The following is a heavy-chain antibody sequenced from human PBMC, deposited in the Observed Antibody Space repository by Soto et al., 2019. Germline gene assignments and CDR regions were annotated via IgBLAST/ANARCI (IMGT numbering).Heavy chain of an antibody. J-gene: IGHJ4*02. D-gene: IGHD5-18*01. Sequence: PSETLSLTCAVYGDSFSGYYWSWIRQPPGKGLEFIGEINHTGSTNYNPSLKSRVTISVDTSKNQFSLNLSSVTAADTAVYHCARGLGYIHGPILSQRRLLDYWGQGTLVTV. V-gene: IGHV4-34*01. CDR3: ARGLGYIHGPILSQRRLLDY. CDR2: INHTGST. CDR1: GDSFSGYY.